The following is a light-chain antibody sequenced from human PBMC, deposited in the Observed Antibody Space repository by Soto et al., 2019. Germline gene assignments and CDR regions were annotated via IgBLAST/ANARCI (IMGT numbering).Light chain of an antibody. CDR3: QQHGGSPLYT. CDR1: QSVISNF. J-gene: IGKJ2*01. Sequence: ESVLTQSPGTLSLSPGERATLSCRASQSVISNFLAWYQQKPGQAPRLLIYGASSRATGIPDRFSGSGSGTDFTLTISRLEPEEFAVYYCQQHGGSPLYTFGQGTKLQIK. V-gene: IGKV3-20*01. CDR2: GAS.